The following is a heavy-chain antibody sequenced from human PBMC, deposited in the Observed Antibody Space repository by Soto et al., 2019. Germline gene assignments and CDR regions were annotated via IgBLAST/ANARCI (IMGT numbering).Heavy chain of an antibody. CDR1: GFTFSNNG. CDR3: AMDLDGGISRFDY. D-gene: IGHD2-15*01. Sequence: QVQQVESGGGAVQPGRSLRLSCAASGFTFSNNGIHWVRQAPGKGLEWVAVISSDGINKYYADSVKGRSTISRDNPKNTLFLKINSRRVEDTAVYYCAMDLDGGISRFDYWSEGTRVNVSS. J-gene: IGHJ4*02. CDR2: ISSDGINK. V-gene: IGHV3-30*03.